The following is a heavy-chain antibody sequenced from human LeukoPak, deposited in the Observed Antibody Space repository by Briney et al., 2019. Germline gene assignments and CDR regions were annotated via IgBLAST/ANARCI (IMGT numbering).Heavy chain of an antibody. D-gene: IGHD3-22*01. CDR1: KFTFSDYW. V-gene: IGHV3-7*04. Sequence: GGSLRLSCAASKFTFSDYWMTWVRQAPGKGPEWVAYMNQLGNEKKYLDSVKGRFTISRDNAKNSLYLQMTCLRVDDTAVYYCARGTYYYEFWGQGALVTVSS. CDR3: ARGTYYYEF. J-gene: IGHJ4*02. CDR2: MNQLGNEK.